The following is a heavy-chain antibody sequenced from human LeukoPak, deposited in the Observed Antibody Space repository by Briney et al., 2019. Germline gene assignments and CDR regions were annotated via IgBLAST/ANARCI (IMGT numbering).Heavy chain of an antibody. CDR1: GFAFSTYA. CDR2: ISNDGSNK. D-gene: IGHD6-13*01. V-gene: IGHV3-30*09. J-gene: IGHJ2*01. CDR3: ARPGGAGNSHSHWHFDL. Sequence: GGSLRLSCAASGFAFSTYAMHWVRQAPGKGLEWVTVISNDGSNKYYAESVKGRFAFSRDNSKNMLYLQMNNLRPEDTAVYYCARPGGAGNSHSHWHFDLWGRGTLVTVSS.